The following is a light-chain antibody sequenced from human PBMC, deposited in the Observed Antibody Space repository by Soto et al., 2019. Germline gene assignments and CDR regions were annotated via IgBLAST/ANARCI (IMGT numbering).Light chain of an antibody. CDR2: EVS. CDR1: SSDVGGYNY. Sequence: QSVLTQPASVSGSPGQSITISCTGTSSDVGGYNYVSWYQQHPGKAPKLMIYEVSNRPSGVSNRFSGSKSGNTASLTISGLQAEDEADYYCGSWDSSLTANVFGTGTKVTVL. V-gene: IGLV2-14*01. CDR3: GSWDSSLTANV. J-gene: IGLJ1*01.